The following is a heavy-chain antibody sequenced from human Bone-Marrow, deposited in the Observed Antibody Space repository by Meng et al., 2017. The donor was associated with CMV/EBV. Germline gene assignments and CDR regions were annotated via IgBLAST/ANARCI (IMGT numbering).Heavy chain of an antibody. CDR2: ISWNSGSI. D-gene: IGHD3-22*01. V-gene: IGHV3-9*01. CDR1: GSTFDDYA. J-gene: IGHJ4*02. CDR3: ARADYYDTSGYHYLDY. Sequence: SLKISSSASGSTFDDYAMHWVRPAPGKGLEWVSGISWNSGSIGYADSVKGRFTISRDNAKNSLYLLMNSLRAEDTAVYYCARADYYDTSGYHYLDYWGQGTLVTVSS.